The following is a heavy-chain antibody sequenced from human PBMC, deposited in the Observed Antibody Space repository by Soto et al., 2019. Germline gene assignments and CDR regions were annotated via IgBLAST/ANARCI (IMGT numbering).Heavy chain of an antibody. D-gene: IGHD5-18*01. CDR3: ATGGQNDGYTFYPGMDV. CDR1: GGIFTNNA. J-gene: IGHJ6*02. V-gene: IGHV1-69*01. Sequence: QVQVVQSGAEVKKPGSSVKVSCKVSGGIFTNNAISWVRQAPGQGLEWLGGVIPLFDTGYYAQICGGRPRISADGATPTAYMERSGQTSADTAVYFCATGGQNDGYTFYPGMDVWGQGTTVTVS. CDR2: VIPLFDTG.